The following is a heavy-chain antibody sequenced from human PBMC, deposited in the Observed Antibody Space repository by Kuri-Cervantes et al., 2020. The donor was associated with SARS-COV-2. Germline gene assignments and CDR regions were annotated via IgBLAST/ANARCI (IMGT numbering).Heavy chain of an antibody. D-gene: IGHD4-11*01. CDR2: MSSNNGKT. J-gene: IGHJ5*02. CDR1: GDTFTSHD. V-gene: IGHV1-8*03. Sequence: ASVKVSCRASGDTFTSHDIKWVRHATGQGLEWMGWMSSNNGKTDYAQKFQGRVTIVSTAYMELSRLRSEDTAVYYCATESPMTTVTNNWFDPWGQGTLVTVSS. CDR3: ATESPMTTVTNNWFDP.